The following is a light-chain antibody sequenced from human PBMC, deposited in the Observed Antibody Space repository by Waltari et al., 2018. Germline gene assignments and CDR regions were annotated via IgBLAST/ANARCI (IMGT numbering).Light chain of an antibody. CDR2: EAS. CDR3: HQRNNWPPT. Sequence: IVLTQSPATLSLSPGDRATISCRASPSITTLLAWYQHKRGQAPRLLIFEASNRAPGVPARFSGSGSGTDFTLTITILEPEEFAIYYCHQRNNWPPTFCPGTKLE. CDR1: PSITTL. J-gene: IGKJ1*01. V-gene: IGKV3-11*01.